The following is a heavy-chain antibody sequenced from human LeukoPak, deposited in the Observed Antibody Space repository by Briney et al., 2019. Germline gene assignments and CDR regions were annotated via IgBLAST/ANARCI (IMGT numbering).Heavy chain of an antibody. V-gene: IGHV3-7*04. CDR3: TRVSYIDEGIDY. D-gene: IGHD1-26*01. Sequence: GGSLRLSCAASGFTFSSYSMNWVRQAPGKGLEWVANIKQDGSKKSYVDSVKGRFTISRDNAKNSLYLQMNSLRAEDTAIYYCTRVSYIDEGIDYWGQGTLVTVSS. CDR2: IKQDGSKK. J-gene: IGHJ4*02. CDR1: GFTFSSYS.